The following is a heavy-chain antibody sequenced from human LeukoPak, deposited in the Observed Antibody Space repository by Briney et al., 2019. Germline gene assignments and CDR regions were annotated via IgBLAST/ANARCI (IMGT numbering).Heavy chain of an antibody. CDR3: AREEDTSGYYSQDY. CDR2: IKEDGSEK. CDR1: GFTFSSFE. V-gene: IGHV3-7*01. J-gene: IGHJ4*02. D-gene: IGHD3-22*01. Sequence: GGSLRLSCAASGFTFSSFEMKWVRQTPGEGLEWVADIKEDGSEKYFADSVKGRFTISRDNTKSSLYLQMNSLRAEDTALYYCAREEDTSGYYSQDYWGQGTLVTVSS.